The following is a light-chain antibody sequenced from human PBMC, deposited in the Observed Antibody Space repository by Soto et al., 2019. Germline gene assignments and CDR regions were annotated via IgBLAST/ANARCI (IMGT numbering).Light chain of an antibody. V-gene: IGKV3D-15*01. CDR2: GAS. J-gene: IGKJ4*01. Sequence: EIVLTQSPATLSVSPGERAALSCRASQSVGNNLAWYQQKPGQPPRLLIFGASTRATGIPARFSGSGSEAEFALTISTLQSEDFAVYYCQQYSVWPLTFGGGTKVEIK. CDR1: QSVGNN. CDR3: QQYSVWPLT.